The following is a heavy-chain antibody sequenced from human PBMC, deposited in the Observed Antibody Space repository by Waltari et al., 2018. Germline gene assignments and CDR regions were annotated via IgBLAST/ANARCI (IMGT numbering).Heavy chain of an antibody. CDR3: ARSVDTAMVTAFDI. CDR1: GGTFSSYA. CDR2: VNPNLGTG. Sequence: QVQLVQSGAEVKKPGSSVKVSCKASGGTFSSYAISWVRQAPGQGLEWMGGVNPNLGTGKFAQKVQGRGKNTAEQSPSTGFMELSSLRSEDTAVYHCARSVDTAMVTAFDIWGQGTMVTVSS. J-gene: IGHJ3*02. V-gene: IGHV1-69*11. D-gene: IGHD5-18*01.